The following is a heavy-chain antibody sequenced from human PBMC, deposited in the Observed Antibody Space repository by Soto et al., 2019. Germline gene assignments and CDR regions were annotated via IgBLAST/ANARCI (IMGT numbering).Heavy chain of an antibody. D-gene: IGHD2-2*01. CDR1: GGSFSGYY. CDR2: INHSGST. Sequence: SETLSLTCAVYGGSFSGYYWSWIRQPPGKGLEWIGEINHSGSTNYNPSLKSRVTISVDTSKNQFSLKLSSVTAADTAVYYCARGFYAPVVPAAKVNYYYYMDVWGKGTTVTVSS. J-gene: IGHJ6*03. V-gene: IGHV4-34*01. CDR3: ARGFYAPVVPAAKVNYYYYMDV.